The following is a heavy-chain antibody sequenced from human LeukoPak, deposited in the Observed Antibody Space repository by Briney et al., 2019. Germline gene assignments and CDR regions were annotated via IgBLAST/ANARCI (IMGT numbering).Heavy chain of an antibody. CDR3: ARDRGYYDSSGYPLRGYYYGMDV. CDR1: GFTFSSYW. J-gene: IGHJ6*02. CDR2: IKQDGSEK. D-gene: IGHD3-22*01. V-gene: IGHV3-7*01. Sequence: GGSLRLSCAASGFTFSSYWMSWVRQAPGKGLERVANIKQDGSEKYYVDSVKGRFTISRDNAKNSLYLQMNSLRAEDTAVYYCARDRGYYDSSGYPLRGYYYGMDVWGQGTTVTVSS.